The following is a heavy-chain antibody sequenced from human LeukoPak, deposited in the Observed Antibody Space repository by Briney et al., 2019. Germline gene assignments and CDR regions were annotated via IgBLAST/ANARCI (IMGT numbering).Heavy chain of an antibody. V-gene: IGHV3-9*03. Sequence: GRSLRLSCAASGFSFDDYAMHWVRQAPGKGLEWVSAMSWNIGIIGYADSVKGRFTISRDNAKNSLYLQMNSLRAEDMALYYCAKDSSATVTNAGFDAFDIWGQGTMVTVSS. D-gene: IGHD4-17*01. CDR3: AKDSSATVTNAGFDAFDI. CDR1: GFSFDDYA. J-gene: IGHJ3*02. CDR2: MSWNIGII.